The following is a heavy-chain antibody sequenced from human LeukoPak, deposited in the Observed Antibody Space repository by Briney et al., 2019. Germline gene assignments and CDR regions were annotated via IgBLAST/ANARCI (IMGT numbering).Heavy chain of an antibody. D-gene: IGHD3-10*01. V-gene: IGHV3-7*01. CDR1: GFPFSSSW. J-gene: IGHJ4*02. CDR3: ARGGRPDY. CDR2: IKEDGREK. Sequence: PGGSLRLSCETSGFPFSSSWMSWVRQAPGKGLECVANIKEDGREKYYVDSVKGRFTISRDNAKNSLYLQMSSLRAEDTAEYYCARGGRPDYWGQGTLVTVSS.